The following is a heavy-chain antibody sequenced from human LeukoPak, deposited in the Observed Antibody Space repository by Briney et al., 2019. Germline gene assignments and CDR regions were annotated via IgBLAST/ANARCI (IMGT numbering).Heavy chain of an antibody. V-gene: IGHV1-2*02. D-gene: IGHD3-10*01. CDR3: ARAITPNWFDP. J-gene: IGHJ5*02. Sequence: AASVKVSCKASGYTFTVYYMHWVRQAPGQGLEWMGWINPNSGGTNYAQKFQGRVTMTRDTSISTAYMELSRLRSDDTAVYYCARAITPNWFDPWGQGTLVTVSS. CDR1: GYTFTVYY. CDR2: INPNSGGT.